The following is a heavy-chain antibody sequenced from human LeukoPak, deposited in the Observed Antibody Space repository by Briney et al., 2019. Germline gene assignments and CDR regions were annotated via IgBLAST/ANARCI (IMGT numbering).Heavy chain of an antibody. Sequence: GRSLRLSCAASGFTFSDYAMHWVSQAPGKGLEWVALISYDSRHKKYADAVKGRFTVSRDNSTLYLQMNSLRTEDTAIYFCASLTAALGFYYGVDVWGQGTTVTVSS. CDR2: ISYDSRHK. V-gene: IGHV3-30-3*01. J-gene: IGHJ6*02. CDR3: ASLTAALGFYYGVDV. D-gene: IGHD2-21*02. CDR1: GFTFSDYA.